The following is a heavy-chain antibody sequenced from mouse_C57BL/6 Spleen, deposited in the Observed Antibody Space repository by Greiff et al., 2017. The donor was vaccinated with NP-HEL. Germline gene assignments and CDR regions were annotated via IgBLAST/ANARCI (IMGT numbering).Heavy chain of an antibody. CDR2: IYPRDGST. D-gene: IGHD2-10*01. CDR1: GYTFTDHT. Sequence: VQLQQSDAELVKPGASVKISCTVSGYTFTDHTIHWMKQRPEQGLEWIGYIYPRDGSTKYNEKFKGKATLTADKSSSTAYLQLNSLTSEDSAVYVCARAYYGNYFDVWGTGTTVTVSS. CDR3: ARAYYGNYFDV. V-gene: IGHV1-78*01. J-gene: IGHJ1*03.